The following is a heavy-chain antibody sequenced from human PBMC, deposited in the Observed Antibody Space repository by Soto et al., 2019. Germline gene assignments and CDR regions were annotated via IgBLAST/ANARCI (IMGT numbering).Heavy chain of an antibody. Sequence: GASVKISCKASGYTFTSYAMHWVRQAPGQRLEWMGWINAGNGKTKYSQKFQGRVTITRDTAASTAYMELSSLTSEDTAVYYCAIYGRGLDTFDYWGQGTLVTVS. CDR1: GYTFTSYA. V-gene: IGHV1-3*01. J-gene: IGHJ4*02. CDR3: AIYGRGLDTFDY. CDR2: INAGNGKT. D-gene: IGHD4-17*01.